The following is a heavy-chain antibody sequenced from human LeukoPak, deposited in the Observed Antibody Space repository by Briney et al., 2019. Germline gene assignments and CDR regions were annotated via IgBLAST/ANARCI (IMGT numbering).Heavy chain of an antibody. CDR1: GFTFSSYA. CDR2: ISGSGGST. CDR3: ANLPLPAVVGYYYYGFDV. Sequence: GGSLRLSCAASGFTFSSYAMSWVRQAPGKGLEWVSAISGSGGSTYYADSVKGRFTISRHNSKSTLYLQMNSLRAEDTAVYYCANLPLPAVVGYYYYGFDVWGQGTTVTVSS. D-gene: IGHD2-2*01. J-gene: IGHJ6*02. V-gene: IGHV3-23*01.